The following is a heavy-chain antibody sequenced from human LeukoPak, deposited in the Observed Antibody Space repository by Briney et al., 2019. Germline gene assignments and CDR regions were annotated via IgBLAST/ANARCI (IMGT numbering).Heavy chain of an antibody. CDR1: GYTFTGYY. CDR3: ARGGSCNSASGGDCSHLLIA. J-gene: IGHJ5*02. V-gene: IGHV1-46*01. CDR2: INPSGGST. D-gene: IGHD2-21*02. Sequence: GASVKVSCKASGYTFTGYYMHWVRQAPGQGLEWMGIINPSGGSTSYAQKFQGRVTMTRDTSTSTVYMELSSLRSEDTAVYYCARGGSCNSASGGDCSHLLIAWGQGTLVTVSS.